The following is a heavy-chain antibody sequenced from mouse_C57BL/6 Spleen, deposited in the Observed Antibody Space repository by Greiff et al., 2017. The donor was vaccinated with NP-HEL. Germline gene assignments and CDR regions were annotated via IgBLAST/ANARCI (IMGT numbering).Heavy chain of an antibody. J-gene: IGHJ2*01. CDR3: ARWTAQGVFDD. Sequence: QVQLKESGPGLVQPSQSLSITCTVSGFSLTSYGVHWVRQSPGKGLEWLGVIWSGGSSDYTAAFISRLSISQDNSKRQVFFKMNSLQAVDTAIYYCARWTAQGVFDDRGQGTTLTVSS. V-gene: IGHV2-2*01. CDR1: GFSLTSYG. CDR2: IWSGGSS. D-gene: IGHD3-2*02.